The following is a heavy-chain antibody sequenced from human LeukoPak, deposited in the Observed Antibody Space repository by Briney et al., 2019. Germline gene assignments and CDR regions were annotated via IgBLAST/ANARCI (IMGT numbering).Heavy chain of an antibody. J-gene: IGHJ3*02. CDR3: ARDPQPLGQHAFDI. D-gene: IGHD2-2*01. CDR1: GGSISSSSYY. V-gene: IGHV4-39*07. CDR2: IYYSGST. Sequence: PSETLSLTCTVSGGSISSSSYYWGWIRQPPGKGREWIGSIYYSGSTYYNPSHKSRVTISVDTSKNQFSLKLSSVTAADTAVYYCARDPQPLGQHAFDIWGQGTMVTVSS.